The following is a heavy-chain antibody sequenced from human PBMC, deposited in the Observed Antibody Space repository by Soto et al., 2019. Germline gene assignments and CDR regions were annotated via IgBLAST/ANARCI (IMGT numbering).Heavy chain of an antibody. J-gene: IGHJ4*02. CDR2: MNPNSGNT. D-gene: IGHD3-9*01. Sequence: ASVKVSCKASGYTFTSYDINWVRQATGQGPEWMGWMNPNSGNTGYAQKFQGRVTMTRNTSISTAYMELSSLRSEDTAVYYCARGGSLTYYDILTGYDDSNDYWGQGTLVTVSS. CDR1: GYTFTSYD. CDR3: ARGGSLTYYDILTGYDDSNDY. V-gene: IGHV1-8*01.